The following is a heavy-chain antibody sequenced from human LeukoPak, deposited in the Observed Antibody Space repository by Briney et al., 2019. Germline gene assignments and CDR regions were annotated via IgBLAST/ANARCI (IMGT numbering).Heavy chain of an antibody. Sequence: GGSLRLSCAASGFSFSSYWMSWVRQAPGKGREWVANINQDGSEKYYVDSVKGRFTISRDNAKNSLYLQMNSLRAEDTAVYYCAKLIVAGFLTRYYYMDVWGKGTTVTVSS. V-gene: IGHV3-7*01. CDR2: INQDGSEK. CDR3: AKLIVAGFLTRYYYMDV. J-gene: IGHJ6*03. CDR1: GFSFSSYW. D-gene: IGHD6-19*01.